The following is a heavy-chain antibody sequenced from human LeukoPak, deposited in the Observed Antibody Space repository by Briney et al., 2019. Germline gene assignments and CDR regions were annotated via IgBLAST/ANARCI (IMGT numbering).Heavy chain of an antibody. Sequence: GRSLRLSCAASGFTFDDYAMHWVRQAPGKGLEWVSGISWSSGSIGYADSVKGRFTISRDNAKNSLYLQMNSLRAEDTALYYCAKDLTGYSSGPDAFDIWGQGTMVTVSS. J-gene: IGHJ3*02. CDR2: ISWSSGSI. CDR3: AKDLTGYSSGPDAFDI. CDR1: GFTFDDYA. D-gene: IGHD6-19*01. V-gene: IGHV3-9*01.